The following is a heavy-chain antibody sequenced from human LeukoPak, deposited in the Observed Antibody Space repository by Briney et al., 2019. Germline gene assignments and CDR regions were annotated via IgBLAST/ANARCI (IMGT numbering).Heavy chain of an antibody. CDR1: GCFVSSSSYY. Sequence: SETLSLTCTVSGCFVSSSSYYWGWIRQPPGKGLEWSGSIYYSVSTYYIPSRKSRITISVDNSMNPFSLKLNSVTAADTAVYYCARHGGAAAAIAYWGEATLVTVSS. J-gene: IGHJ4*02. D-gene: IGHD6-13*01. CDR3: ARHGGAAAAIAY. CDR2: IYYSVST. V-gene: IGHV4-39*01.